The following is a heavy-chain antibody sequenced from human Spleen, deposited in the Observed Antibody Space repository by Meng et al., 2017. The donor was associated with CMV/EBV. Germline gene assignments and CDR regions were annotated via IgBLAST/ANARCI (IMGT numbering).Heavy chain of an antibody. Sequence: SLKISCAASGLTFDDYDVQWVRQVPGKGLEWVSDISWNRTSIDYADSVRGRFTLSRDNANHSLYLQMDSLRPDDTAFYYCVRDPNSFDMWGQGTLVTVSS. CDR1: GLTFDDYD. J-gene: IGHJ3*02. CDR2: ISWNRTSI. CDR3: VRDPNSFDM. D-gene: IGHD1-7*01. V-gene: IGHV3-9*01.